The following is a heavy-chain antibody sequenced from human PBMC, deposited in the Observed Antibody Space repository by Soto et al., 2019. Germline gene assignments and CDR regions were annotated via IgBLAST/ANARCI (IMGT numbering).Heavy chain of an antibody. CDR1: GGSISSGGYY. V-gene: IGHV4-31*03. CDR2: IYYSGST. CDR3: ARVVRGQLVPY. D-gene: IGHD6-6*01. J-gene: IGHJ4*02. Sequence: QVQLQESGPGLVKPSQTLSLTCTVSGGSISSGGYYWSWIRQPPGKVLEWIGYIYYSGSTYYNTSLKSRVTITVDTSKNQFSLKLSSVTAADTAVYYCARVVRGQLVPYWGQGTLVTVSS.